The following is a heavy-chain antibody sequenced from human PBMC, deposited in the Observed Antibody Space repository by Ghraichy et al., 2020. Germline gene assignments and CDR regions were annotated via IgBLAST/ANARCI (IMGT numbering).Heavy chain of an antibody. Sequence: SETLSLTCTVSGGSISSYYWSWIRQPPGKGLEWIGYIYYSGSTNYNPSLKSRVTISVDTSKNQFSLKLSSVTAADTAVYYCARAPEGGATRARAFDIWGQGTMVTVSS. CDR2: IYYSGST. J-gene: IGHJ3*02. CDR3: ARAPEGGATRARAFDI. CDR1: GGSISSYY. D-gene: IGHD1-26*01. V-gene: IGHV4-59*01.